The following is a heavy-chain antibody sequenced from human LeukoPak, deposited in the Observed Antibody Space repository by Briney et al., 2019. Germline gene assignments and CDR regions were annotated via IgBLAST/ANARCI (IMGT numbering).Heavy chain of an antibody. CDR2: ISSSGSTV. CDR1: GFTFSTYS. D-gene: IGHD6-13*01. Sequence: GGSLRLSCVASGFTFSTYSMNWVRQTPGKGREWVSYISSSGSTVYYADSVKGRFSISRDNAKNSLYLQMNSLGDEDTAVYYCAKGYSSTYYEGAFDIWGQGTMVTVSP. V-gene: IGHV3-48*02. CDR3: AKGYSSTYYEGAFDI. J-gene: IGHJ3*02.